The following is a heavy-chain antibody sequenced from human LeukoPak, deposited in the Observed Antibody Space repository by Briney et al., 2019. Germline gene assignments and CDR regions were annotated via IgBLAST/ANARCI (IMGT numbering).Heavy chain of an antibody. Sequence: KPSETLSLTCAVYGGSFSSYYWSWIRQSPGKELEWIGKINHSGSTNYNPSLKSRVTISVDTSKNQFSLKLSSVTAADTAVYYCARAPRRVRGVIIGWFDPWGQGTLVTVSS. D-gene: IGHD3-10*01. CDR2: INHSGST. CDR3: ARAPRRVRGVIIGWFDP. J-gene: IGHJ5*02. CDR1: GGSFSSYY. V-gene: IGHV4-34*01.